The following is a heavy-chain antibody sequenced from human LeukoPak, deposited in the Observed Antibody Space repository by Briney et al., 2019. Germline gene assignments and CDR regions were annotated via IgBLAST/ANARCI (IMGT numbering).Heavy chain of an antibody. CDR3: AKDGSSWSL. V-gene: IGHV3-23*01. J-gene: IGHJ4*02. CDR1: GVTFSSYA. CDR2: MSGSGGRR. D-gene: IGHD6-13*01. Sequence: GGSLRLSCAASGVTFSSYAMSWVRQAPGKGMEWVSAMSGSGGRRYYADSVKGRFTIYRDNTKKTVYMQMNSLSAEDTAVYYCAKDGSSWSLGGQGTLVTVSS.